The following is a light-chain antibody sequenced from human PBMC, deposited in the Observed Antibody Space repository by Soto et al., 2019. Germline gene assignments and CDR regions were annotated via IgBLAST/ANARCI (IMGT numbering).Light chain of an antibody. J-gene: IGKJ2*01. V-gene: IGKV3-11*01. CDR2: DAS. CDR3: QQRSNWLMYT. CDR1: QSVSSY. Sequence: PGERATLSCRASQSVSSYLAWYQQKPGQAPRLLIYDASNRATGIPARFSGSGSGTDFTLTISSLEPEDFAVYYCQQRSNWLMYTFGQGTKLEIK.